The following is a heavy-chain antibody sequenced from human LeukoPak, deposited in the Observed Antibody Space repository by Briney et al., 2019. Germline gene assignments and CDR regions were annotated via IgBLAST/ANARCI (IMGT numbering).Heavy chain of an antibody. J-gene: IGHJ5*02. V-gene: IGHV3-30-3*01. CDR2: ISYDGSNK. CDR1: GFTFSSYA. Sequence: GGSLRLYCAASGFTFSSYAMHWVRQAPGKGLEWVAVISYDGSNKYYADSVKGRFTISRDNSKNTLYLQMNSLRAEDTAVYYCARGGRTTGTYQSPWGQGTLVTVSS. D-gene: IGHD4-17*01. CDR3: ARGGRTTGTYQSP.